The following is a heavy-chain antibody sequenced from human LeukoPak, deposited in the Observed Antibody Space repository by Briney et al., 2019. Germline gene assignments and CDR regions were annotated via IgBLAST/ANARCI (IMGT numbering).Heavy chain of an antibody. CDR3: ARGANSSGWYKGFDY. D-gene: IGHD6-19*01. V-gene: IGHV1-18*04. CDR1: GYTFTSYG. CDR2: ISAYNGNT. Sequence: GASVKVSCKASGYTFTSYGISWVRQAPGQGLEWMGWISAYNGNTNYAQKLQGRVTMTTDTSTSTAYMELRSLRSDDTAVYYCARGANSSGWYKGFDYWGQGTLVTVSS. J-gene: IGHJ4*02.